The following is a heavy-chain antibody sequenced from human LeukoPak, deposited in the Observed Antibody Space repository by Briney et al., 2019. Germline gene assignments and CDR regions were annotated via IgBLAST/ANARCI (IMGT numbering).Heavy chain of an antibody. CDR1: GYTFTSYT. CDR3: ARDQGQEDCSSTSCYASPYYYMDV. Sequence: SVKVSCKASGYTFTSYTMHWVRQAPGQGLEWMGGIIPIFGTANYAQKFQGRVTITADKSTSTAYMELSSLRSEDTAVYYCARDQGQEDCSSTSCYASPYYYMDVWGKGTTVTVSS. CDR2: IIPIFGTA. V-gene: IGHV1-69*06. D-gene: IGHD2-2*01. J-gene: IGHJ6*03.